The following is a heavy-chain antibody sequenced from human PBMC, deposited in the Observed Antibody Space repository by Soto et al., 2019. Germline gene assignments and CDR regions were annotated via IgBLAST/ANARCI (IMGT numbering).Heavy chain of an antibody. V-gene: IGHV1-8*01. J-gene: IGHJ5*02. CDR2: MNHNSGNT. CDR3: VRPKTRYRWFDP. D-gene: IGHD3-16*02. CDR1: GYTFTSYD. Sequence: QVQLVQSGAEVKKPGASVKVSCKASGYTFTSYDINWVRQATGQGLEWMGWMNHNSGNTGYAQKFQGRVTMTRNTSISTAYMELSSLRSEDTAVYYCVRPKTRYRWFDPWGQGTLVTVSS.